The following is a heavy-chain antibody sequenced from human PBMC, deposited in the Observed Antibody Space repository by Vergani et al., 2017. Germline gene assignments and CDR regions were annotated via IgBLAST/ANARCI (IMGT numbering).Heavy chain of an antibody. CDR2: ISHSGDT. J-gene: IGHJ4*02. D-gene: IGHD3/OR15-3a*01. CDR3: ASRDEHNGNPGALDI. Sequence: QVNLQESGPGLVKPSETLSLTCAVSGDSISSGNNWGWIRQPPGKALEWISSISHSGDTYFTPSLKGRVSISMDTSKNYFFLTLSSVTAADTAVYYCASRDEHNGNPGALDIWGQGTLVTVSS. V-gene: IGHV4-38-2*01. CDR1: GDSISSGNN.